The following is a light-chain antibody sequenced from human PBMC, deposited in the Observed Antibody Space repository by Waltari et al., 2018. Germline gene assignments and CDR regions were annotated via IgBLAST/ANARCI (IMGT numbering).Light chain of an antibody. V-gene: IGKV1-12*01. CDR1: QSISNW. CDR2: GAS. CDR3: QQVNSFPAT. J-gene: IGKJ4*01. Sequence: DIQMTQSPSSVSAFVGDRVTITCRASQSISNWLAWYQQKPGKAPKLLFYGASDLHSGVPSRVSGSGAGTDFTLTISSLQAEDFATYYCQQVNSFPATFGGGTTVEIK.